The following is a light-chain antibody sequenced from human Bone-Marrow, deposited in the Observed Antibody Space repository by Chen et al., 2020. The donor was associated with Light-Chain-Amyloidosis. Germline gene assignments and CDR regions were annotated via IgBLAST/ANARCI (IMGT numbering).Light chain of an antibody. J-gene: IGKJ2*01. Sequence: EIVLTQSPGTLSLSPGERATLSCRASQSVSSSYLAWYQQKPGQAPRLLIYGAFNRATGIPDRFSGSGSGTDFTLTISRLEPEDFAVYYCQQYGSSPTFGQGTKLEIK. CDR2: GAF. V-gene: IGKV3-20*01. CDR3: QQYGSSPT. CDR1: QSVSSSY.